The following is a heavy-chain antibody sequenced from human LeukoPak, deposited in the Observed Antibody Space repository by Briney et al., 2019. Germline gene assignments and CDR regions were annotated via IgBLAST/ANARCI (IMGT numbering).Heavy chain of an antibody. CDR3: ARHLGKTHFDY. J-gene: IGHJ4*02. CDR1: GDSISGYF. CDR2: IYYSGST. Sequence: PSETLSLTCTVSGDSISGYFWSWIRQPPGKGLEWTAYIYYSGSTNYNPSLKSRVTISVDTSKNQFSLGLSSLTAADTAVYYCARHLGKTHFDYWGQGTLVTVSS. V-gene: IGHV4-59*08. D-gene: IGHD7-27*01.